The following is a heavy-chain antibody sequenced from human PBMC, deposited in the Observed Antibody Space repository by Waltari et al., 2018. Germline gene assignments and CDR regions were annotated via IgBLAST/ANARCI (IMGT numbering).Heavy chain of an antibody. CDR3: ARHGATFCTGASCYSDY. Sequence: QLQLQESGPGLVKPSETLSLTCTVSSGSISTRRYYWGWIRQTPGKGMEWIASIYYTGSIFYNSSLKSRVTMSVDTSKNNFSLQLSSVTAADTAVYYCARHGATFCTGASCYSDYWGQGTLVTVSS. CDR1: SGSISTRRYY. D-gene: IGHD2-8*02. V-gene: IGHV4-39*01. J-gene: IGHJ4*02. CDR2: IYYTGSI.